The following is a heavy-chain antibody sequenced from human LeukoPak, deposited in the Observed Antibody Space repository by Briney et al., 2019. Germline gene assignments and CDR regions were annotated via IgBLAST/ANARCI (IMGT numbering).Heavy chain of an antibody. CDR1: GYTFTSYG. CDR2: ISAYNGNT. CDR3: ARDSSGYYYYYYYYGMDV. J-gene: IGHJ6*02. V-gene: IGHV1-18*01. D-gene: IGHD3-22*01. Sequence: ASVNVSCKASGYTFTSYGISWVRQAPGQGLEWMGWISAYNGNTNYAQKLQGRVTMTTDTSTSTAYMELRSLRSDDTAVYYCARDSSGYYYYYYYYGMDVWGQGTTVTVSS.